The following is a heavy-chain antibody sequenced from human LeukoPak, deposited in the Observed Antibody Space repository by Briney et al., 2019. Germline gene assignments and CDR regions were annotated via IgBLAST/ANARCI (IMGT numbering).Heavy chain of an antibody. V-gene: IGHV1-46*01. Sequence: GASVKVSCKASGYTFTSYYMHWVRQAPGQGLEWMGIINPSGGSTSYAQKFQGRVTMTRDTSTSTVYMELSSLRSEDTAVYYCARDPGTRNYYYYYMDVWGKGTTVTVSS. CDR1: GYTFTSYY. J-gene: IGHJ6*03. CDR3: ARDPGTRNYYYYYMDV. CDR2: INPSGGST.